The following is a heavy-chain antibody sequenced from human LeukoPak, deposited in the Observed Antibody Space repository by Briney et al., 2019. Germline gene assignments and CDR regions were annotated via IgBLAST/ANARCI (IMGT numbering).Heavy chain of an antibody. CDR3: ARDATPAIADY. CDR2: INPNSGGT. V-gene: IGHV1-2*02. Sequence: GASVKVSCKASGYTFTGYYMHWVRQAPGQGLEWMGWINPNSGGTNYAQKFQGRVTMTRGTSISTAYMEPSRLRSDDTAVYYCARDATPAIADYWGQGTLVTVSS. CDR1: GYTFTGYY. J-gene: IGHJ4*02.